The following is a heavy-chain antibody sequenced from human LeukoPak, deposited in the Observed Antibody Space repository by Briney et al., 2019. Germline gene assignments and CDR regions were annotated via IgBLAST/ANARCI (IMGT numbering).Heavy chain of an antibody. V-gene: IGHV4-34*01. CDR1: GGSFSGYY. CDR2: INHSGST. CDR3: ARGLSAVAGAYYYYYMDV. D-gene: IGHD6-19*01. Sequence: SETLSLTCAVYGGSFSGYYWSWIRQPPGKGLEWIGEINHSGSTNYNPSFKSRVTISVDTSKNQFSLKLSSVTAADTAVYYCARGLSAVAGAYYYYYMDVWGKGTTVTVSS. J-gene: IGHJ6*03.